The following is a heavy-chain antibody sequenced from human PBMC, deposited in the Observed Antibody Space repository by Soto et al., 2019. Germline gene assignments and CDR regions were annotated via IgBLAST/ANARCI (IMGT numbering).Heavy chain of an antibody. CDR3: VRDGGYCSGGSCYSYAMDV. Sequence: QVQLVESGGGVVQPGESLRLSCAASGFTFSGFGLHWVRQAPGKGLEWEAVVWYDGGNEYYADSMKGRFTISRDNSKNTLYLQLNSLRAEDTAVYYCVRDGGYCSGGSCYSYAMDVWGQGTTVTVSS. J-gene: IGHJ6*02. D-gene: IGHD2-15*01. CDR2: VWYDGGNE. CDR1: GFTFSGFG. V-gene: IGHV3-33*01.